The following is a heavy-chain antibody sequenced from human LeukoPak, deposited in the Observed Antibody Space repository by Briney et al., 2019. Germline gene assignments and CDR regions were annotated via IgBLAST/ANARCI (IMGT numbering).Heavy chain of an antibody. CDR2: IYYSGST. D-gene: IGHD6-19*01. Sequence: SETLSLTCTVSGGSISSSSSHYWGWIRQLPGKGLEWIGSIYYSGSTYYNPSLKSRVTISVDTSKNQFSLNLSSVTAADTAVYYCARDERSDTSGWHLGYWGQGTLVTVSS. V-gene: IGHV4-39*07. CDR1: GGSISSSSSHY. CDR3: ARDERSDTSGWHLGY. J-gene: IGHJ4*02.